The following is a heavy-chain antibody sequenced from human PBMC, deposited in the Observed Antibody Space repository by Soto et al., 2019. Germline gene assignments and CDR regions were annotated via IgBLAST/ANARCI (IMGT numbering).Heavy chain of an antibody. CDR2: ISWNSGSI. J-gene: IGHJ4*02. V-gene: IGHV3-9*01. CDR1: GFTFDDYA. CDR3: AKGGGYDLGGSYYSFDY. D-gene: IGHD1-26*01. Sequence: PVGSLRLSCAASGFTFDDYAMHWVRQAPGKGLEWVSGISWNSGSIGYADSVKGRFTISRDNAKNSLYLQMNSLRAEDTALYYCAKGGGYDLGGSYYSFDYWGQGTLVTVS.